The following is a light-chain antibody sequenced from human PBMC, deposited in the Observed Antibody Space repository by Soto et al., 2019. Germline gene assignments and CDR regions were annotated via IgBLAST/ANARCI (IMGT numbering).Light chain of an antibody. CDR2: EVT. V-gene: IGLV2-14*01. J-gene: IGLJ1*01. CDR1: SSDVGAYNL. CDR3: ASLTTTNFV. Sequence: QSVLTQPASVSGPPGQPITISGTGTSSDVGAYNLVSWYQHLPDKAPKLIISEVTNRPSGVSDRFSGSKSGNTASLTISGLQAEDEADYYCASLTTTNFVFGSGTKVTVL.